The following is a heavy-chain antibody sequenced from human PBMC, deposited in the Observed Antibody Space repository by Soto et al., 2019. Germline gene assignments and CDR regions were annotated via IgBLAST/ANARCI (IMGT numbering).Heavy chain of an antibody. CDR2: IYYSGST. CDR1: GGSNSSYY. Sequence: PSETLSLTCTVSGGSNSSYYWSWIRQPPGKGLEWIGYIYYSGSTNYNPSLKSRVTISVDTSKNQFSLKLSSVTAADTAVYYCARARDDYYDSSGYYYGVSWFDPWGQGTLVTVSS. D-gene: IGHD3-22*01. J-gene: IGHJ5*02. V-gene: IGHV4-59*01. CDR3: ARARDDYYDSSGYYYGVSWFDP.